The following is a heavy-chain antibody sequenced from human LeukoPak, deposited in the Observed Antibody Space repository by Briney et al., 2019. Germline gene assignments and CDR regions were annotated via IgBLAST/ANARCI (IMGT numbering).Heavy chain of an antibody. CDR2: ISYDGSNK. CDR1: GFTFSSYA. V-gene: IGHV3-30*04. J-gene: IGHJ4*02. Sequence: GGSLRLSCAASGFTFSSYALHWVRQAPGNGLEWVAVISYDGSNKYYADSVKGRFTISRDNSKSTPYLQMNSLRAEDTAVYYCARDRFYDFWSGYYRWLFDYWGQGTLVTVSS. CDR3: ARDRFYDFWSGYYRWLFDY. D-gene: IGHD3-3*01.